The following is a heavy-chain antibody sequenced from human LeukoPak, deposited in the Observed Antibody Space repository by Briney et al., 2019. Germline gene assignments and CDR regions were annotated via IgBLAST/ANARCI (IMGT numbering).Heavy chain of an antibody. D-gene: IGHD3-22*01. CDR3: ARDRGYTFDH. CDR1: GFTFSSYW. J-gene: IGHJ4*02. Sequence: GGSLRLSCAASGFTFSSYWMHWVRQVPGKGLVWVSHVNGDGGTISSADYVKGRFTISRDNAKNTLYLHMISLRAEDTAVYYCARDRGYTFDHWGQGTLVTVSS. CDR2: VNGDGGTI. V-gene: IGHV3-74*01.